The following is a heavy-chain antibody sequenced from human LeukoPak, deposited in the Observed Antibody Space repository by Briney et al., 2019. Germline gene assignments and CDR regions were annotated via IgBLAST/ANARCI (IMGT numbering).Heavy chain of an antibody. CDR1: GDSVNSKSYY. J-gene: IGHJ4*02. Sequence: SETLSLTCTVSGDSVNSKSYYWGWIRQPPGKGLEWIGRIYYSGTTYYNPSLTSRVTMSIDTSNNQFSLKLTSVTAADTAIYYCARHGARGQPFDYWGQGILVTVSS. V-gene: IGHV4-39*01. D-gene: IGHD1-26*01. CDR2: IYYSGTT. CDR3: ARHGARGQPFDY.